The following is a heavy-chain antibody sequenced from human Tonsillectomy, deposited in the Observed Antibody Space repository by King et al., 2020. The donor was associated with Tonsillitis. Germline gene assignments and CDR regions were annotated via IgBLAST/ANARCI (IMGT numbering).Heavy chain of an antibody. CDR3: ATSILTGYHMTSPGALDI. J-gene: IGHJ3*02. CDR1: GFTVSSNY. V-gene: IGHV3-53*01. CDR2: FYTDGST. Sequence: VQLVESGGGLIQPGGSLRLSCEASGFTVSSNYMSWVRRAPGKGLEWVSVFYTDGSTYYADSVKGRFSISRDNSKNTLYLQMNSLRADDTAVYYCATSILTGYHMTSPGALDIWGQGTMVTVSS. D-gene: IGHD3-9*01.